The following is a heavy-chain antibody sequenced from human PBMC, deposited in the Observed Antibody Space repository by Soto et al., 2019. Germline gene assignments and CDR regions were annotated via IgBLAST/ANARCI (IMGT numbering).Heavy chain of an antibody. CDR1: GDSISNYY. Sequence: SETLSLTCTVSGDSISNYYWSWIRQPPGKGLEWIGYIYYSGSTNYNPSIKSRVTISVDTSKNQFSLKLSSVTAADTAVYYCARHLWVGSSWYLGAFDIWGQGTMVTVSS. CDR3: ARHLWVGSSWYLGAFDI. J-gene: IGHJ3*02. V-gene: IGHV4-59*08. D-gene: IGHD6-13*01. CDR2: IYYSGST.